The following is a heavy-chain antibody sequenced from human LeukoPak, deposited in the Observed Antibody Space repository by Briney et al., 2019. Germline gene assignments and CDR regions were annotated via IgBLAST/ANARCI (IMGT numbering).Heavy chain of an antibody. D-gene: IGHD6-13*01. CDR3: ASIDSSSWYEWRDY. J-gene: IGHJ4*02. CDR2: INHSGST. V-gene: IGHV4-34*01. Sequence: GEINHSGSTNYNPSLKSRVTISVDTSKNQFSLKLSSVTAADTAVYYCASIDSSSWYEWRDYWGQGTLVTVSS.